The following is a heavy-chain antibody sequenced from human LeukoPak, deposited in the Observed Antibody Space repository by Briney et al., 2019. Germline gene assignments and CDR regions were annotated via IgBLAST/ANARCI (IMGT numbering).Heavy chain of an antibody. D-gene: IGHD6-19*01. J-gene: IGHJ4*02. CDR1: GFTFSDYY. CDR2: ISSSGSTI. CDR3: AREVDIAVAGLFDY. V-gene: IGHV3-11*04. Sequence: PGGSLRLSCAASGFTFSDYYMSWIRQAPGKGLEWVSYISSSGSTIYYADSVKGRFTISRDNAKNSLYLQMNSLRAEDTAVCYCAREVDIAVAGLFDYWGQGTLVTVSS.